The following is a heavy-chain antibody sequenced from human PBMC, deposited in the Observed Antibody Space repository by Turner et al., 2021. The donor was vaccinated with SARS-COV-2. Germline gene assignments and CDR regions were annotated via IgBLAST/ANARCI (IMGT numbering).Heavy chain of an antibody. V-gene: IGHV1-69*01. CDR2: IIPIFGTA. CDR3: ARDVDYFSPIWGSHHYYYGMDV. CDR1: GNTFSTYA. Sequence: QVQLVQSGAEVKKPGSSVKVSCKASGNTFSTYAISWVRQAPGQGLEWMGGIIPIFGTANYAKNFQGRVTITADETTSTASMELSSMRSENTAVYYCARDVDYFSPIWGSHHYYYGMDVWGQGTTVTVSS. D-gene: IGHD4-17*01. J-gene: IGHJ6*02.